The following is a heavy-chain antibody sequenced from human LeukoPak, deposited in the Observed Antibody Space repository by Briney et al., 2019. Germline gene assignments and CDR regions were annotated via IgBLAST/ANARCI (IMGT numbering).Heavy chain of an antibody. D-gene: IGHD3-22*01. Sequence: ASVKVSCKASGYTFTSYGISWVRQAPGQGLEWMGWISAYNGNTNYAQKLQGRVTMTTDTSTSTAYMELRSLGSDDTAVYYCARDHYYDSSGYFVPLDYWGQGTLVTVSS. CDR2: ISAYNGNT. J-gene: IGHJ4*02. CDR3: ARDHYYDSSGYFVPLDY. CDR1: GYTFTSYG. V-gene: IGHV1-18*01.